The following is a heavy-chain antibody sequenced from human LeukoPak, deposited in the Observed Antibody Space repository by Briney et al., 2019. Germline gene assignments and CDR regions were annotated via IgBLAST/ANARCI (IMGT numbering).Heavy chain of an antibody. D-gene: IGHD2-15*01. CDR1: GGSFSGYY. CDR3: ARVVHGIVVVVAATRGYFDY. J-gene: IGHJ4*02. Sequence: SETLSLTCVVYGGSFSGYYWSWIRQPPGKGLEWIGEINHSGSTNYNPSIKSRVTISLDESKNQFSLKLSSVTAADTAVYYCARVVHGIVVVVAATRGYFDYWGQGTLVTVSS. V-gene: IGHV4-34*01. CDR2: INHSGST.